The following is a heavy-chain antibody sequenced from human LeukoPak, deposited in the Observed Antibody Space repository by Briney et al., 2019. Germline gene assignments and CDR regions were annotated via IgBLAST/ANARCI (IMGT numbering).Heavy chain of an antibody. CDR3: ARENVWGGYRFHT. J-gene: IGHJ5*02. CDR2: INPNSGGT. V-gene: IGHV1-2*02. CDR1: GYTFTGYY. D-gene: IGHD3-16*02. Sequence: ASVKVSCKASGYTFTGYYMHWVRQAPGQGLEWMGWINPNSGGTNYAQKFQGRVTMTRDTSISTAYMELSRLRSDDMAVYYCARENVWGGYRFHTWGQGTLVTVSS.